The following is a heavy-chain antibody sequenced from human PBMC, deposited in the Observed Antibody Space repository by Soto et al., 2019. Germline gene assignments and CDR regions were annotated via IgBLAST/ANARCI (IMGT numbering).Heavy chain of an antibody. CDR1: GGSVSSGNYF. CDR3: ASRRIDMRNKVHAFDF. J-gene: IGHJ3*01. CDR2: IYYNGAT. D-gene: IGHD3-22*01. V-gene: IGHV4-39*01. Sequence: QLQLQESGPGLVKPAETLSLKCAVSGGSVSSGNYFWGWIRQPPGKGLEWIGNIYYNGATSYIPSLKSRVTMSVVTAQKRFSLMLTSVTAADTAVYYCASRRIDMRNKVHAFDFWGQGRLVTVSS.